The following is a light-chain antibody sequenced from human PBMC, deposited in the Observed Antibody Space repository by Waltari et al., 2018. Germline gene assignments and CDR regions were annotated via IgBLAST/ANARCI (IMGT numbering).Light chain of an antibody. J-gene: IGKJ1*01. CDR3: QLLNSSQWT. CDR2: AAS. CDR1: QGISDF. V-gene: IGKV1-9*01. Sequence: IQLTQSPSSLSASVGDRVTITCRASQGISDFLAWYQQKPGKAPKHLIYAASTLQSGVPSRFSGSGSGTDFTLTITSLQPEDFATYYCQLLNSSQWTFGQGTKVEIK.